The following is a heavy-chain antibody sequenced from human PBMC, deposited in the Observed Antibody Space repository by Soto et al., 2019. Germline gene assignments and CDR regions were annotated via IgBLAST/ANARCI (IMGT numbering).Heavy chain of an antibody. CDR1: GRSISTGQFY. CDR2: IYYNGDT. CDR3: ARLMSGAYIDY. J-gene: IGHJ4*01. Sequence: SETLSLTCTVSGRSISTGQFYWSWIRQPPGKGLEWIGYIYYNGDTYNNPSLESRVTISIDTSKNQFSLRLASVTASDTAVYYCARLMSGAYIDYWGHGTLVTV. D-gene: IGHD3-10*02. V-gene: IGHV4-30-4*01.